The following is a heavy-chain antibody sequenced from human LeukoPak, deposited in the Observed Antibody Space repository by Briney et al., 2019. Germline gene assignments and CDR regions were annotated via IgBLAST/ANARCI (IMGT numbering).Heavy chain of an antibody. Sequence: ASVKVSCKASGYTFTSYDINWVRQAPGQGLEWMGWINTNAGNPTYAQGFTGRFVFSLDTSVSTAYLQITSLKPEDTAVYYCARGDWRIDYWGQGTLVTVSS. J-gene: IGHJ4*02. V-gene: IGHV7-4-1*02. D-gene: IGHD1-1*01. CDR2: INTNAGNP. CDR1: GYTFTSYD. CDR3: ARGDWRIDY.